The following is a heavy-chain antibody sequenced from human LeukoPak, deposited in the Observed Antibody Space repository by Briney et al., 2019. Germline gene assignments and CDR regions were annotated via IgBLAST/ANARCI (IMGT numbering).Heavy chain of an antibody. V-gene: IGHV4-38-2*02. CDR1: GYSISSGYY. CDR2: IYHSGST. CDR3: ARVVGITMVRVSDYYFEY. Sequence: KSSETLSLTCTVSGYSISSGYYWGWIRQPPGKGLEWIGSIYHSGSTYYNPSLKSRVTISVDTSKNQFSLELSSVTAADMAVYYCARVVGITMVRVSDYYFEYWGQGTLVTVSS. J-gene: IGHJ4*02. D-gene: IGHD3-10*01.